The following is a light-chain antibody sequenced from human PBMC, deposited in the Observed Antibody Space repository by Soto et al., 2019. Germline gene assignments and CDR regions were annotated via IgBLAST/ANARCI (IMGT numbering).Light chain of an antibody. CDR3: QQYDNLWT. J-gene: IGKJ1*01. Sequence: DIQMTQSPSTLSASAGDRVTITCRASQHISRWLAWYQQKPGKAPKLLIYDASNLETGVPSRFSGSGSGTDFTFTISSLQPEDIATYYCQQYDNLWTFGQGTTGDIK. CDR1: QHISRW. CDR2: DAS. V-gene: IGKV1-33*01.